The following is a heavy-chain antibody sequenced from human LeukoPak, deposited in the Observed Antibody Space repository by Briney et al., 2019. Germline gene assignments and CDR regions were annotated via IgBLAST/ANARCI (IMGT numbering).Heavy chain of an antibody. CDR2: MNPNSGNT. D-gene: IGHD4-23*01. CDR3: ARGLRVVRGGNPQYPYYFDY. J-gene: IGHJ4*02. V-gene: IGHV1-8*01. Sequence: ASVKVSCKASGYTFTSYDINWVRQATGQGLEWMGWMNPNSGNTGYAQKFQGRVTMTRNTSISTAYMELSSLRSEDTAVYYRARGLRVVRGGNPQYPYYFDYWGQGTLVTVSS. CDR1: GYTFTSYD.